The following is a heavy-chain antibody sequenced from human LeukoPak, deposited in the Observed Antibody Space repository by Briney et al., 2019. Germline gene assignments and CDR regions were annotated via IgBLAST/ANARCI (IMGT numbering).Heavy chain of an antibody. CDR2: ISSSSSTI. Sequence: PGGSLRLSCAASGFTFSSYAMSWVRQAPGKGLEWVSYISSSSSTIYYADSVKGRFTISRDNAKNSLYLQMNSLRAEDTAVYYCARDGGDYYDSSGYRWGQGTLVTVSS. V-gene: IGHV3-48*04. CDR3: ARDGGDYYDSSGYR. CDR1: GFTFSSYA. D-gene: IGHD3-22*01. J-gene: IGHJ4*02.